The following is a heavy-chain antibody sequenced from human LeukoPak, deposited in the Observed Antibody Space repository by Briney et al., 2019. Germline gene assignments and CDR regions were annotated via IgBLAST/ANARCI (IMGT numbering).Heavy chain of an antibody. CDR1: GFIFSSYW. Sequence: PGGSLRLSCVASGFIFSSYWMSWVRQAPGKGLEWVANMKEDGSEKDYVDSVKGRFTISRDNAKSSLYLQRNSLRAEDTAVYYCARLRYSSTWLFDYWGQGTLVTVSS. CDR3: ARLRYSSTWLFDY. V-gene: IGHV3-7*01. J-gene: IGHJ4*02. CDR2: MKEDGSEK. D-gene: IGHD6-13*01.